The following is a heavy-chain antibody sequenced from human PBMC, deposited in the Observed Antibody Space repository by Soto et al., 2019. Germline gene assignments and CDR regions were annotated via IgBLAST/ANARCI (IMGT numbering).Heavy chain of an antibody. CDR3: AKDQGRSWYEIDY. CDR2: ISGSGGST. CDR1: GFTFSNYA. Sequence: EVQLLESGGGLVQPGGSLRLSCAASGFTFSNYAVTWVRQAPGKGLEWGSTISGSGGSTYYADSVKGRFTISRDNSKNTLYLQMNSLRAEDTAVYYCAKDQGRSWYEIDYWGQGTLVTVSS. D-gene: IGHD6-13*01. V-gene: IGHV3-23*01. J-gene: IGHJ4*02.